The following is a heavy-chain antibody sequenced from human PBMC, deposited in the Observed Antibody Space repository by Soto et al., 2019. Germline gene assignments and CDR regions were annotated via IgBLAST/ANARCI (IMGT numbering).Heavy chain of an antibody. Sequence: QVQLQESGPGLVKPSGTLSLTCAVSGGSISSSNWWSWVRQPPGKGLEWIGEIYHSGSTNYNPSLKSRVTTSVDKTKNQFSLKLSSVTAADTAVYYCARESTATTTDYGMDVWGQGTTVTVSS. J-gene: IGHJ6*02. CDR1: GGSISSSNW. CDR2: IYHSGST. D-gene: IGHD4-4*01. CDR3: ARESTATTTDYGMDV. V-gene: IGHV4-4*02.